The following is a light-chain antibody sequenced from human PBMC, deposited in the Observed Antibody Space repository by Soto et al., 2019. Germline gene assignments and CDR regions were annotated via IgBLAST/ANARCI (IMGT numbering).Light chain of an antibody. J-gene: IGLJ1*01. CDR1: SSDVGGYNY. CDR2: DVS. V-gene: IGLV2-14*01. CDR3: SSYTSSSTYV. Sequence: QSVLTQPASVSGSPGQSITISCTGTSSDVGGYNYVSWYQQHPGKAPKLMIYDVSNRPSGVSNRFSGSKSVNTASLTISGLQAEDEADYYCSSYTSSSTYVFGTGTKRTVL.